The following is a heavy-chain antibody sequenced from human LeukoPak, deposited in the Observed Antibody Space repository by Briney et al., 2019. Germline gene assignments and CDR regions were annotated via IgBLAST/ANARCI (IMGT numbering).Heavy chain of an antibody. CDR1: GGSISSYY. J-gene: IGHJ6*02. CDR2: IYYSGST. Sequence: SETLSLTCTVSGGSISSYYWSWIRQPPGKGLEWIGYIYYSGSTNYNPSLKSRVTISVDTSKNQFSLKLSSVTAADTAVYYCARDKCRTYYYGSGSFYYYGMDVWGQGTTVTVSS. V-gene: IGHV4-59*01. D-gene: IGHD3-10*01. CDR3: ARDKCRTYYYGSGSFYYYGMDV.